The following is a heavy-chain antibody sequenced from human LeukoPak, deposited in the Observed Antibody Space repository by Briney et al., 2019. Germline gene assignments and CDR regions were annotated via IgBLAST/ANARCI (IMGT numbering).Heavy chain of an antibody. D-gene: IGHD7-27*01. Sequence: GGSLRLSCAASGFTFSSYAMSWVRQAPGKGLEWVSAISDNGGGKTYADSVKGRFTISRDNSKNTLYLQMNRLRAEDTAVYYCAKDWACAQWGQGILVTVSS. V-gene: IGHV3-23*01. CDR2: ISDNGGGK. CDR1: GFTFSSYA. J-gene: IGHJ4*02. CDR3: AKDWACAQ.